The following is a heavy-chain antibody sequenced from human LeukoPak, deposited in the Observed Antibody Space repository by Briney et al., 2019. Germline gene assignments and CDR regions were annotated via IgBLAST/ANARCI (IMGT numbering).Heavy chain of an antibody. CDR3: TRDLSGHYSIGY. CDR1: GFTFSSYA. J-gene: IGHJ4*02. Sequence: PGGSLRLSCAASGFTFSSYAMSWVRQAPGKGLEWVAYISNNGRNKDYADSVKGRFTISRDNSKNTLYLQVNSLRPEDTAVYYCTRDLSGHYSIGYWGQGTLVTVSS. V-gene: IGHV3-30*04. CDR2: ISNNGRNK. D-gene: IGHD3-22*01.